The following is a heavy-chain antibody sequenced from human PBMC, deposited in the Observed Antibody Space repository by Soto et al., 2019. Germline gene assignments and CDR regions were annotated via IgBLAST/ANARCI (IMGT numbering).Heavy chain of an antibody. J-gene: IGHJ4*02. CDR1: GFSFTTTRMG. Sequence: QITLKEAGPTLVKPTETLTLTCTFSGFSFTTTRMGVGWTRQPPGKGLEWLAIIYWEGESRYNPLLRRRLTLTEDTSKNQVVLKMTNMDPKDSATYYCAHTDSTGTTTYFDAWGQGIPVTVAS. CDR3: AHTDSTGTTTYFDA. CDR2: IYWEGES. D-gene: IGHD1-1*01. V-gene: IGHV2-5*02.